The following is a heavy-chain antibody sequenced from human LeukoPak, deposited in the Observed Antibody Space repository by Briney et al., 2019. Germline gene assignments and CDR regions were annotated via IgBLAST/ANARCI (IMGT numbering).Heavy chain of an antibody. CDR2: IFTGGGT. Sequence: PGGSLRLSCAASGFAVSSNFMSWVRQAPGKGLEWVSVIFTGGGTYYADSVKGRFTISRDNSKNTLYLQMNSLRAEDTAVYYCARDDYGGKLDIWGQGTVVTVSS. CDR1: GFAVSSNF. V-gene: IGHV3-53*01. D-gene: IGHD4-23*01. CDR3: ARDDYGGKLDI. J-gene: IGHJ3*02.